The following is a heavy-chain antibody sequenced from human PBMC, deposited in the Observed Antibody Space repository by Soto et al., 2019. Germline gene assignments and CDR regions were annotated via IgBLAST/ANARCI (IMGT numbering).Heavy chain of an antibody. CDR1: GFTFSSYA. J-gene: IGHJ4*02. CDR2: ISGSGGST. V-gene: IGHV3-23*01. Sequence: PGGSLRLSCAASGFTFSSYAMSWVRQAPGKGLEWVSAISGSGGSTYYADSVKGRFTISRDNSKNTLYLQMNSLRAEDTALYYCTTDPVTMIVVVPSSGWGQGTLVTVSS. D-gene: IGHD3-22*01. CDR3: TTDPVTMIVVVPSSG.